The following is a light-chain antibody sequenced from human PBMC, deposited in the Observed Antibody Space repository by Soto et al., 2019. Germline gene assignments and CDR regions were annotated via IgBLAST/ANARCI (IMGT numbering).Light chain of an antibody. CDR3: QQYVSSPWA. J-gene: IGKJ1*01. CDR2: GAS. CDR1: QSVSSSF. V-gene: IGKV3-20*01. Sequence: EIVLAQSPGTLSLSPGESATLSCRASQSVSSSFLAWYQQKAGQAPRLLIYGASRRATGIPDRFSGSGSGTDFTLTISRLEPEDFAVYYCQQYVSSPWAFGHGTKVEI.